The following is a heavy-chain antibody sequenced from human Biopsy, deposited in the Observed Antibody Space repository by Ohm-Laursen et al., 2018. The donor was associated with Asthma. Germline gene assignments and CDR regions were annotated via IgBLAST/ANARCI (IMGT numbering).Heavy chain of an antibody. V-gene: IGHV3-30*18. CDR1: GFTFSSYG. CDR3: AKDRVRINSAYYFDY. CDR2: ILSDGRDK. D-gene: IGHD3-10*01. J-gene: IGHJ4*02. Sequence: SLRLSCAASGFTFSSYGMHWVRQAPGKGLEWVAVILSDGRDKYYADSVKGRFTISRDNSKNTLYLHMHSLRAEDTAVYFCAKDRVRINSAYYFDYWGQGTLVTVSS.